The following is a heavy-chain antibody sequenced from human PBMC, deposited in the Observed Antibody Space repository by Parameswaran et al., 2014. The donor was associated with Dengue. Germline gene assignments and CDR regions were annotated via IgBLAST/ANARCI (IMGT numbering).Heavy chain of an antibody. J-gene: IGHJ6*02. CDR2: IYPGDSDT. V-gene: IGHV5-51*01. Sequence: VRQMPGKGLEWMGIIYPGDSDTRYSPSFQGQVTISADKSISTAYLQWSSLKASDTAMYYCARLRVYYYGMDVWGQGTTVTVSS. CDR3: ARLRVYYYGMDV.